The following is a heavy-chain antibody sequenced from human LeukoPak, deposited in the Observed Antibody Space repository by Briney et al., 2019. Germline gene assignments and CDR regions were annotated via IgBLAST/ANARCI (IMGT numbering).Heavy chain of an antibody. CDR1: GGSISSYY. J-gene: IGHJ4*02. Sequence: PSETLSLTCTVSGGSISSYYWSWIRQPPGKGLEWIGYIYYSGSTNYNPSLKSRVTISVDTSKNQFFLKLSSATAADTAVYYCARVSYDFWSGYPYYFDYWGQGTLVTVSS. CDR3: ARVSYDFWSGYPYYFDY. CDR2: IYYSGST. V-gene: IGHV4-59*01. D-gene: IGHD3-3*01.